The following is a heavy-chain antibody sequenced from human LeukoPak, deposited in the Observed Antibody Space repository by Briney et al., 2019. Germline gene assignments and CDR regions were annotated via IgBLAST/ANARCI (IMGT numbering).Heavy chain of an antibody. J-gene: IGHJ3*02. CDR3: ARLPTSYVWGSYRLGAFDI. Sequence: PSETLSLTCTVSGGSMSSGDYYYTWIRQPPGKGLEWSGFIYNSGSPYYNPSLKSRVTISVDTSKNQFSLKLSSVTAADTAVYYCARLPTSYVWGSYRLGAFDIWGQGTMVTVSS. CDR1: GGSMSSGDYY. V-gene: IGHV4-30-4*08. CDR2: IYNSGSP. D-gene: IGHD3-16*02.